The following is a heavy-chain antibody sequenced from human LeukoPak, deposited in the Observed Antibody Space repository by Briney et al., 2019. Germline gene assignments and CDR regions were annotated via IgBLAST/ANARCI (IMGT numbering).Heavy chain of an antibody. D-gene: IGHD3-10*01. Sequence: PGGSLRLSCSASGFTFSSYAMHWVRQAPGKGLEYVSAISSNGGSTYYADSVKGRFTISRDNAKNTLYLQMNSLRAEDTAVYYCARDWFAAQGSWGQGTLVTVSS. CDR3: ARDWFAAQGS. CDR1: GFTFSSYA. CDR2: ISSNGGST. V-gene: IGHV3-64*04. J-gene: IGHJ5*02.